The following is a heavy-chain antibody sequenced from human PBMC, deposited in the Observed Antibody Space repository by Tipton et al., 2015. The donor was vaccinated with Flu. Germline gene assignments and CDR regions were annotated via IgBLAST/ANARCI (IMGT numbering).Heavy chain of an antibody. D-gene: IGHD1-26*01. Sequence: TLSLTCTVSGGSISSYYWSWIRQPPGKGLEWIGYIYYSGSTNYNPSLKSRVTISVDTSKNQFSLKLSSVTAADTAVYYCARDRHSGSYYENDAFDIWGQGTMVTVSS. J-gene: IGHJ3*02. CDR2: IYYSGST. V-gene: IGHV4-59*01. CDR3: ARDRHSGSYYENDAFDI. CDR1: GGSISSYY.